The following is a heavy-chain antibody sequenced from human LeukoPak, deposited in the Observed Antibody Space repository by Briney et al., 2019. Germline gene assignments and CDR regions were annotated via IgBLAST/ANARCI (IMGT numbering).Heavy chain of an antibody. CDR1: GGSISSYY. Sequence: PSETLSLTCTVSGGSISSYYWSWIRQPPGKGLEWIGYIYYSGSTNYNPSLKSRVTISVDTSKNQFSLKLSSVTAADTAVYYCARVRSFDWLPYFDYWGQGTLVTVSS. CDR2: IYYSGST. CDR3: ARVRSFDWLPYFDY. D-gene: IGHD3-9*01. V-gene: IGHV4-59*01. J-gene: IGHJ4*02.